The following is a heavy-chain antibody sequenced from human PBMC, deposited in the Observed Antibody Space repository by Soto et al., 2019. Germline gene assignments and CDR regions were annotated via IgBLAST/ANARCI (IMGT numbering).Heavy chain of an antibody. CDR2: ILYDGSNK. V-gene: IGHV3-33*01. CDR3: AREAPYPITMGRGVFDY. J-gene: IGHJ4*02. Sequence: QVQLVESGGGVVQPGRSLRLSCAASGFTFSSYGMHWVRQAPGKGLEWVAVILYDGSNKYYADSVKGRFTISRDNSNNTLYLQMNSLRAEDTAVYYCAREAPYPITMGRGVFDYWGQGTLVTVSS. CDR1: GFTFSSYG. D-gene: IGHD3-10*01.